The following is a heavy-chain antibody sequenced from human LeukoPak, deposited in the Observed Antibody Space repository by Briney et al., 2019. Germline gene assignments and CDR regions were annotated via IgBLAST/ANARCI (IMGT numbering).Heavy chain of an antibody. J-gene: IGHJ6*02. CDR1: GFTFSSYA. CDR3: ARDLPVTDYYGMDV. D-gene: IGHD4-17*01. V-gene: IGHV3-23*01. CDR2: ISGSGDNT. Sequence: GSLRLSCAASGFTFSSYAMSWVRQAPGKGLEWVSGISGSGDNTYYADSVKGRFTISRDNSKNTLYLQMNSLRAEDTAVYYCARDLPVTDYYGMDVWGQGTTVTVSS.